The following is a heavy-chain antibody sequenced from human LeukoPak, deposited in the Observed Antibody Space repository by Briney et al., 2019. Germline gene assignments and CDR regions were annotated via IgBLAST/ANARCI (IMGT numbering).Heavy chain of an antibody. D-gene: IGHD3-22*01. V-gene: IGHV4-30-2*01. J-gene: IGHJ3*02. CDR3: ARDSGYYDSSGYWAFDI. Sequence: SQTLSLTCAVSGGSISSGGYSWSWIRQPPGKGLEWIGYIYHTETTYYNPSLKSRVTTSVDTSKNQFSLKLSSVTAADTAVYYCARDSGYYDSSGYWAFDIWGQGTMVTVSS. CDR2: IYHTETT. CDR1: GGSISSGGYS.